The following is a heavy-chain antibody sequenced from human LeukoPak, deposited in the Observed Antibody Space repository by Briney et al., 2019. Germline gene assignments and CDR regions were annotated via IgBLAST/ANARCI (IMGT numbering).Heavy chain of an antibody. CDR2: ISGSGGST. D-gene: IGHD6-13*01. Sequence: TGGSLRLSCAASGFTFSSYAMSWVRQAPGKGLEWVSAISGSGGSTYYADPVKGRFTISRDNSKNTLYLQMNSLRAEDTAVNYCANSAKRSSSSWFDYWGQGTLVTVSS. V-gene: IGHV3-23*01. CDR3: ANSAKRSSSSWFDY. J-gene: IGHJ4*02. CDR1: GFTFSSYA.